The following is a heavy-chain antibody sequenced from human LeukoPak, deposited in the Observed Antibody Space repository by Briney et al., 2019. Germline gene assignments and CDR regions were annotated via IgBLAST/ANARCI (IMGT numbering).Heavy chain of an antibody. CDR2: IKSKADGETI. J-gene: IGHJ4*02. CDR1: GFTFSGSA. V-gene: IGHV3-15*07. CDR3: STLTSRGLSDS. Sequence: PGGSLRLSCVASGFTFSGSAIHWVRQASGKGLEWVGRIKSKADGETIDYAAPVKGRFTFSRDDSKNMLYLQMNSLKSEDTAVYYCSTLTSRGLSDSWGQGTLVTVSS. D-gene: IGHD1-20*01.